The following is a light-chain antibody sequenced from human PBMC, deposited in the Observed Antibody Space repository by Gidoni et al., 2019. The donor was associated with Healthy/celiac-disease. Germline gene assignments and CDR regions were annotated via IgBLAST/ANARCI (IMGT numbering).Light chain of an antibody. V-gene: IGLV3-1*01. CDR3: QAWDSNIVV. CDR2: QDS. Sequence: SYELTQPPSVSVSPGQTASITCSGNKLGDKYACWYQQKPGQAPVLVIYQDSKRPAGIPERISGSNSGNTATLTISGTQAMDEADYYCQAWDSNIVVFGGGTKVTVL. J-gene: IGLJ2*01. CDR1: KLGDKY.